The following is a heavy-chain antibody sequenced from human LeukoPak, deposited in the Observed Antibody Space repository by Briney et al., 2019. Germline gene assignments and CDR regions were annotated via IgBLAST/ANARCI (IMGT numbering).Heavy chain of an antibody. J-gene: IGHJ4*02. Sequence: SETLSLTCTVSGVSISGHYWSCIRQPPGKGLEWIGYFFYSGSTSYNPPLESRVTISVDTSKNQFSLKLSSVTAADTAVYYCARDGFGEFGDCWGQGPLVTVSS. V-gene: IGHV4-59*11. D-gene: IGHD3-10*01. CDR3: ARDGFGEFGDC. CDR2: FFYSGST. CDR1: GVSISGHY.